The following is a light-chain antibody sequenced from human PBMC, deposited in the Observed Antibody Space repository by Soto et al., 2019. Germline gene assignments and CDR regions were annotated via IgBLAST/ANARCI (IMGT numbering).Light chain of an antibody. Sequence: EVVMTQSPATLSVSPGERATLSCRASRSVASNLAWYQHKPGQGPRLLLYGASTRAAGIPARFSGSGSGTEFSILISSLQPADFVVYYCQQYQQWPFYTFGQGTKLEIK. CDR1: RSVASN. V-gene: IGKV3-15*01. CDR3: QQYQQWPFYT. CDR2: GAS. J-gene: IGKJ2*01.